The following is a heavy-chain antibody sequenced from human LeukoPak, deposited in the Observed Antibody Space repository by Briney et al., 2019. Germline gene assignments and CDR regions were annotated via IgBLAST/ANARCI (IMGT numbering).Heavy chain of an antibody. CDR2: IYPGDSGP. CDR1: GYSFTNYC. CDR3: GMSGDRVPLQDDVFDV. D-gene: IGHD1-26*01. J-gene: IGHJ3*01. Sequence: GEPLKISCKVSGYSFTNYCIGRVRQMPGKGLEWMGIIYPGDSGPTYSPSFQGQVTISVDKSISTAYLQWSSLQASDTALYYCGMSGDRVPLQDDVFDVWGQGTMVTVST. V-gene: IGHV5-51*01.